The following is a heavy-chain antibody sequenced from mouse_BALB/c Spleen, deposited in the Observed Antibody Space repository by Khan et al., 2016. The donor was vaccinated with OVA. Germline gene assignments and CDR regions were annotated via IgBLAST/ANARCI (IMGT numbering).Heavy chain of an antibody. CDR1: GYSITSEYA. D-gene: IGHD2-4*01. Sequence: EVKLLESGPGLVKPSQSLSLTCTVTGYSITSEYAWNWIRQFPGNKLEWMGYINYSGNTRFNPSLKSRTSITRDTAKNQFFLQLNSVTTEETDTYSCERKDYYDYDPFPYWGQGTLVTVSA. V-gene: IGHV3-2*02. J-gene: IGHJ3*01. CDR3: ERKDYYDYDPFPY. CDR2: INYSGNT.